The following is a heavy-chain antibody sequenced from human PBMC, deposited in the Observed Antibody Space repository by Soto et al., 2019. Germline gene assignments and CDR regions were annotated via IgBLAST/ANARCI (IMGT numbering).Heavy chain of an antibody. J-gene: IGHJ4*02. CDR3: ARSKLDSSGYYFY. CDR1: GGSISSGGYY. D-gene: IGHD3-22*01. CDR2: IYYSGST. Sequence: QVQLQESGPGLVKPSQTLSLTCTVSGGSISSGGYYWSWIRQHPGKGLEWIGYIYYSGSTYYNPSLKGRVXXSXDXXKNQFSLKLSSVTAADTAVYYCARSKLDSSGYYFYWGQGTLVTVSS. V-gene: IGHV4-31*03.